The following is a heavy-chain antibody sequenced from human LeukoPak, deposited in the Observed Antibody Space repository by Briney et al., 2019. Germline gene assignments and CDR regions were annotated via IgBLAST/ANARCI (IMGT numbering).Heavy chain of an antibody. CDR1: GFTFKKYW. Sequence: GGSLRLSCAASGFTFKKYWMDWVRQVPGKGLECLANIKEDGSETYYADSVKGRFTISRDNPKNLLFLQINSLRVEDTAVYYCARETPRRGETRDGYRWGQGTLVTVSS. V-gene: IGHV3-7*01. D-gene: IGHD5-24*01. CDR2: IKEDGSET. CDR3: ARETPRRGETRDGYR. J-gene: IGHJ4*02.